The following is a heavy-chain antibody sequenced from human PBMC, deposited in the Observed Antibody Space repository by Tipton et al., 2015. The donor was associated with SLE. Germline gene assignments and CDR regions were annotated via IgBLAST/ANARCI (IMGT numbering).Heavy chain of an antibody. V-gene: IGHV4-59*13. Sequence: TLSLTCTVSGASTNTKYWTWIRQSPGKGLEWIGYISYTETTKYNPSLESRVIISVDTSKNQFSLKLSSVTAADTAVYYCARGGLGVSYYYYMDVWGKGTTVTVSS. CDR1: GASTNTKY. D-gene: IGHD1-26*01. CDR2: ISYTETT. CDR3: ARGGLGVSYYYYMDV. J-gene: IGHJ6*03.